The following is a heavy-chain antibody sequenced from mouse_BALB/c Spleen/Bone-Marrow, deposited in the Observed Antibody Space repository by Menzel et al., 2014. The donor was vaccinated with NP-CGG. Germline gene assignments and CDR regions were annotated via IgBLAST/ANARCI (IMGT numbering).Heavy chain of an antibody. Sequence: VQLKESGGGLVQPGGSMKLSCVASGFAFSYYWMNWVRQSPEKGLEWVAEIRLKSYNYATHYAESVKGRFTISRDDSKSSVYLQMNNLTTEDTGIYYCTGGRYFDYWGQGTTLTVSP. V-gene: IGHV6-6*02. J-gene: IGHJ2*01. CDR2: IRLKSYNYAT. CDR3: TGGRYFDY. CDR1: GFAFSYYW. D-gene: IGHD3-3*01.